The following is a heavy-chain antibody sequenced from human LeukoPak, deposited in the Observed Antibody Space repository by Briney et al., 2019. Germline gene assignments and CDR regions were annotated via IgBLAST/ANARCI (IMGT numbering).Heavy chain of an antibody. J-gene: IGHJ3*02. D-gene: IGHD1-26*01. CDR2: IYHSGST. CDR1: GYSISSGYY. V-gene: IGHV4-38-2*02. Sequence: SETLSLTCTVSGYSISSGYYWGWIRQPPGKGLEWIGSIYHSGSTYYNPSLKSRVTISVDTSKNQFSLKLSSVTAADTAVYYCARSPRSGSYGRAFDIWGQGTMVTVSS. CDR3: ARSPRSGSYGRAFDI.